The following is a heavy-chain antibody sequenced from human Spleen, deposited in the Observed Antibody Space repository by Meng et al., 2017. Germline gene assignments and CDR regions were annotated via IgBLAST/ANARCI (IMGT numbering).Heavy chain of an antibody. Sequence: GESLKISCVGSGFTFSSYGMHWVRQAPGKGLEWVAVISYDGSDKYYADSVKGRFTISRDNSKNTLYLQMNSLRAEDTAVYYCARDRKKYSSGWYNYYYYGMDVWGQGTTVTGSS. CDR3: ARDRKKYSSGWYNYYYYGMDV. V-gene: IGHV3-30*04. D-gene: IGHD6-19*01. CDR1: GFTFSSYG. CDR2: ISYDGSDK. J-gene: IGHJ6*02.